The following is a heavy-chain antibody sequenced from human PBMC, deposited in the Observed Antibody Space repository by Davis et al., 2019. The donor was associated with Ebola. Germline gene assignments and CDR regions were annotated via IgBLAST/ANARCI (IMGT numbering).Heavy chain of an antibody. CDR1: GYSFTSYW. CDR2: IYHGDSDT. D-gene: IGHD3-3*02. J-gene: IGHJ5*02. CDR3: ARQTHHFLSGPRTWFDP. Sequence: GESLKISCKGSGYSFTSYWIGWVRQMPGKGLEWMGIIYHGDSDTRYSPSFQGQVTISADKSISTAYLQWNSLKASDTAMYYCARQTHHFLSGPRTWFDPWGQGTLVTVSS. V-gene: IGHV5-51*01.